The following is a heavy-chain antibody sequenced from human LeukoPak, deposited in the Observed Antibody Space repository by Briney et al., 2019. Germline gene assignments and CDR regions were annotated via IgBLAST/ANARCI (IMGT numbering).Heavy chain of an antibody. CDR1: GYTFTNYD. CDR2: MHPNSGKT. D-gene: IGHD6-13*01. J-gene: IGHJ5*02. CDR3: AKGWRSSGWYEEGS. Sequence: AASVKVSCKTSGYTFTNYDINWVRLATGQGLGWMGWMHPNSGKTVYAQKFQGRVTMTRDTSTSTAYMELSSLRFEDTAVYYCAKGWRSSGWYEEGSWGQGTLVTVSS. V-gene: IGHV1-8*01.